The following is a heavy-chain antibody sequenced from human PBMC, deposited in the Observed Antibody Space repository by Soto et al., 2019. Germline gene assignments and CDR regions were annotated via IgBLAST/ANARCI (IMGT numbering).Heavy chain of an antibody. Sequence: PGGSLRLSCAAYGFTFSDHHMDWVGQAPGKGLEWVCRITKKPDNYTTQYATSVKDRFTISRDDSKSSVYLQMNSLKTEDTAVYYCGDIGYCFGARCPPWRQGTLDTVSS. V-gene: IGHV3-72*01. D-gene: IGHD2-15*01. CDR1: GFTFSDHH. CDR2: ITKKPDNYTT. J-gene: IGHJ5*02. CDR3: GDIGYCFGARCPP.